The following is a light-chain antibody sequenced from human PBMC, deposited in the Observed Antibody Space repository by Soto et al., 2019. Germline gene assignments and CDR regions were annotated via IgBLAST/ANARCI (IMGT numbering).Light chain of an antibody. CDR2: GAS. CDR3: QQHGSSPFT. Sequence: EVVLTQSPGTLSLSPGEGATLSCRASQSVTSTYLAWYQQKPGQAPRLLIYGASTRATGIPDRFSASGSGTDFTLTISRLEPEDFAVYYCQQHGSSPFTFGPGTKVDIK. J-gene: IGKJ3*01. CDR1: QSVTSTY. V-gene: IGKV3-20*01.